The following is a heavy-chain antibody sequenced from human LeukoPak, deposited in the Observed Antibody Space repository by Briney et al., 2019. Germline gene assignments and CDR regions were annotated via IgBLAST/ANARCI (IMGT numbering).Heavy chain of an antibody. Sequence: GGSLRLSCSASGFTFGDYAMSWVRQAPGKGLEWVGFIRSKAYGGTTEYAASVKGRFTISRDDSKSIAYLQMNSLKTEDTAVYYCSRERYGSGYYGYWGQGTLVTVSS. J-gene: IGHJ4*02. V-gene: IGHV3-49*04. CDR2: IRSKAYGGTT. CDR1: GFTFGDYA. CDR3: SRERYGSGYYGY. D-gene: IGHD3-3*01.